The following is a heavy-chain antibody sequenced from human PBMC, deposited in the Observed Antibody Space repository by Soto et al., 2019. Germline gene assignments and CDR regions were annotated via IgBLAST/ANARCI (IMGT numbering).Heavy chain of an antibody. CDR2: IIPIFGTA. J-gene: IGHJ4*02. V-gene: IGHV1-69*01. D-gene: IGHD6-13*01. CDR1: GGTFSSYA. Sequence: QVQLVQSGAEVKKPGSSVKVSCKASGGTFSSYAISWVRQAPGQGLEWMGGIIPIFGTANYAQKFQGRVTITADESTRPAYMELSSLRSEDTAVYYCARLSHGEAEAGSYYFDYWGQGTLVTVSS. CDR3: ARLSHGEAEAGSYYFDY.